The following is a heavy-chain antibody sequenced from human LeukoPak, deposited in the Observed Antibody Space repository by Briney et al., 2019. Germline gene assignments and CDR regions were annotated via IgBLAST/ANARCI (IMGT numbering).Heavy chain of an antibody. Sequence: GGSLRLSCAASGFTFDDYGMRWVRQAPGKGLEWVYGINWNGCSTGYADSVKGRLTISRDNAKNSLYLQMNSLIAEDTALYHCARGEYGSGSYHIDYWGQGTLVTVSS. CDR3: ARGEYGSGSYHIDY. CDR1: GFTFDDYG. V-gene: IGHV3-20*01. D-gene: IGHD3-10*01. CDR2: INWNGCST. J-gene: IGHJ4*02.